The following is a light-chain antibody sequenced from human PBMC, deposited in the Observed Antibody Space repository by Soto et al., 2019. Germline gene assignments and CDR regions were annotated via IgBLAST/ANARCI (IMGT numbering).Light chain of an antibody. CDR2: KDS. Sequence: SSELTQPSSVSVSPGQTARITCSGDVLAKKYGRWFQQKPGQAPVLVIYKDSERPSGIPERFSGSSSGTTLTLTVSGAQVEDEADYYCYSAGDNIGVFGGGTKLTVL. J-gene: IGLJ2*01. CDR1: VLAKKY. V-gene: IGLV3-27*01. CDR3: YSAGDNIGV.